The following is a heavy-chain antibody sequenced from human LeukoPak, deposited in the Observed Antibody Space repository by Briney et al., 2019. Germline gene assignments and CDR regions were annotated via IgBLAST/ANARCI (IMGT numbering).Heavy chain of an antibody. CDR3: ASVGYDSSGAHAFDI. D-gene: IGHD3-22*01. J-gene: IGHJ3*02. CDR1: GYTFTGYY. V-gene: IGHV1-2*02. CDR2: INPNSGGT. Sequence: ASVKVSCKPSGYTFTGYYMHWVRQAPAQGLEWMGWINPNSGGTNYAQKFQGRVTMTRDTSISTAYMELSRLSSDDTVVYYCASVGYDSSGAHAFDIWGQGTMVTVSS.